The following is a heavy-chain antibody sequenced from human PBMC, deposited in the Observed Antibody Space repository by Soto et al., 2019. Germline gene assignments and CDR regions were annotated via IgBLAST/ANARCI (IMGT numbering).Heavy chain of an antibody. Sequence: GESLKISCKGSGYSFTSYWIGWVRQMPGKGLEWMGIIYPGDSDTRYGPSFQGQVTISADKSISIAYVQWSSLKASDTAMYYSAFGYSTGWYYQLLDPWGRGTLFTLSS. V-gene: IGHV5-51*01. CDR2: IYPGDSDT. CDR1: GYSFTSYW. CDR3: AFGYSTGWYYQLLDP. J-gene: IGHJ5*02. D-gene: IGHD6-19*01.